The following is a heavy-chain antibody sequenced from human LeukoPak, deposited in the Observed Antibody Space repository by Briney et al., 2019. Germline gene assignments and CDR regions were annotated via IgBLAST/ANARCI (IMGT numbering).Heavy chain of an antibody. Sequence: GGSLRLSCAASGFTFSSYSMNWVRQAPGKGLEWVSFISTSSSYIHNADSVKGRFTISRDNAENSLYLQMNSLRVEDTAVYYCARPSRIGYSNGLLLDYWGQGTLVTVSS. CDR2: ISTSSSYI. V-gene: IGHV3-21*01. D-gene: IGHD4-11*01. J-gene: IGHJ4*02. CDR3: ARPSRIGYSNGLLLDY. CDR1: GFTFSSYS.